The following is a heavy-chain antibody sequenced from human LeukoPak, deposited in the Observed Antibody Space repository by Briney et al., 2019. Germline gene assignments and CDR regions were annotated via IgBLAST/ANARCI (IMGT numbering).Heavy chain of an antibody. Sequence: PSETLSLTCTVSGGSISSYYWSWIRQPPGKGLEWIGYIYYSGSTNYNPSLKSRVTISVDTSKNQFSLKLSSVTAADTAVYYCARTVNYYDSSGYYFFDYWGQGTLVTVSS. V-gene: IGHV4-59*08. CDR3: ARTVNYYDSSGYYFFDY. CDR1: GGSISSYY. J-gene: IGHJ4*02. D-gene: IGHD3-22*01. CDR2: IYYSGST.